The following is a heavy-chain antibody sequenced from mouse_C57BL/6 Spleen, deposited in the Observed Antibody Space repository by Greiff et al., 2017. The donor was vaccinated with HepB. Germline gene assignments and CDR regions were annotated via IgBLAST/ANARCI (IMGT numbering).Heavy chain of an antibody. D-gene: IGHD2-4*01. CDR3: AREELRRRGFDY. Sequence: QVQLQQSGAELVRPGTSVKVSCKASGYAFTNYLIEWVKQRPGQGLEWIGVINPGSGGTNYNEKFKGKATLTADKSSSTAYMQLSSLTSEDSAVYFCAREELRRRGFDYWGQGTTLTVSS. V-gene: IGHV1-54*01. J-gene: IGHJ2*01. CDR2: INPGSGGT. CDR1: GYAFTNYL.